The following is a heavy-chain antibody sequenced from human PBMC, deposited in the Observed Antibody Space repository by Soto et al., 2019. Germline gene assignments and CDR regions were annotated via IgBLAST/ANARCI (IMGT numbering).Heavy chain of an antibody. CDR3: ACAGPSRLWFGELFD. V-gene: IGHV4-31*03. CDR1: GGSISSGGYY. D-gene: IGHD3-10*01. Sequence: SETLSLTCTVSGGSISSGGYYWSWIRQHPGKGLEWIGYIYYSGSTYYNPSLKSRVTISVDTSKNQFSLELSSVTAADTAVYYCACAGPSRLWFGELFDWGQATLVNVSS. J-gene: IGHJ4*02. CDR2: IYYSGST.